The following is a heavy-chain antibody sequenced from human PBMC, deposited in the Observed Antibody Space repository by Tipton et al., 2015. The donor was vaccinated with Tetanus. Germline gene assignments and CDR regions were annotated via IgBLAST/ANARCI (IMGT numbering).Heavy chain of an antibody. J-gene: IGHJ4*02. CDR2: ISGGGVST. V-gene: IGHV3-23*01. D-gene: IGHD2-21*02. CDR3: ARGMAEASNCGGDCYSDY. CDR1: GFTFKSYT. Sequence: SLRLSCAASGFTFKSYTMNWVRQAPGKGLEWVSAISGGGVSTYYADSVKGRFTISRDNSKNTLYLQMISLRAEDTAVYSCARGMAEASNCGGDCYSDYWGQGTLVTVSS.